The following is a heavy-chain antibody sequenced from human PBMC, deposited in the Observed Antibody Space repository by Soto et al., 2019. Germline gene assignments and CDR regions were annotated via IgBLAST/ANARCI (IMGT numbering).Heavy chain of an antibody. V-gene: IGHV3-23*01. CDR1: GFTFSSYA. Sequence: GGSLRLSCAASGFTFSSYAMSWVRQAPGKGLEWVSAISGSGGSTYYADSVKGRFTISRDNSKNTLYLQMNSLRAEDTAVYYCAKTFDILTGYYNTPAHFDYWGQGTLVTVSS. D-gene: IGHD3-9*01. J-gene: IGHJ4*02. CDR3: AKTFDILTGYYNTPAHFDY. CDR2: ISGSGGST.